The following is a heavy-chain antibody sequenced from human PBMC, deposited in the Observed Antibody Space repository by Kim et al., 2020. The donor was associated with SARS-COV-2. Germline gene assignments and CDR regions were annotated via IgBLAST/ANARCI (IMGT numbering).Heavy chain of an antibody. Sequence: GGSLRLSCAASGFTFSSYSMNWVRQAPGKGLEWVSSISSSSSYIYYADSVKGRFTISRDNAKTSLYLQMNSLRAEDTAVYYCARDIEMATINDLRTYYYYGMDVWGQGTTFTVSS. V-gene: IGHV3-21*01. CDR1: GFTFSSYS. D-gene: IGHD5-12*01. J-gene: IGHJ6*02. CDR3: ARDIEMATINDLRTYYYYGMDV. CDR2: ISSSSSYI.